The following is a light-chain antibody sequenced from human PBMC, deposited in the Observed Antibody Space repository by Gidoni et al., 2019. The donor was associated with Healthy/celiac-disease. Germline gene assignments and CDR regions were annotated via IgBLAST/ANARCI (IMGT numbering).Light chain of an antibody. Sequence: DIVMTQSPYSLAVSLGERATINCQSSQSILYSSNNTNYSAWYQQKPGQPPTMLIYWAATRESGVPDRFSGSGSGTDFTRTISSLQAEDVAVYYCQQYDGNPITFXXXTRLEIK. CDR1: QSILYSSNNTNY. V-gene: IGKV4-1*01. CDR3: QQYDGNPIT. CDR2: WAA. J-gene: IGKJ5*01.